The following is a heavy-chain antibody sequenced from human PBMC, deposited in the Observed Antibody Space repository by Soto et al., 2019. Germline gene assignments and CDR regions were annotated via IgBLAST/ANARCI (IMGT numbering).Heavy chain of an antibody. V-gene: IGHV4-34*01. D-gene: IGHD4-4*01. CDR2: INHSGST. CDR3: ARARGATVTMHEGGYYYYGMDV. J-gene: IGHJ6*01. Sequence: QVQLQQWGAGLLKPSETLSLTCAVYGGSFSGYYWSWIRQPPGKGLEWIGEINHSGSTNYNPSLKSRVTISVDTSKNQFSLKLSSVTAADTAVYYCARARGATVTMHEGGYYYYGMDVW. CDR1: GGSFSGYY.